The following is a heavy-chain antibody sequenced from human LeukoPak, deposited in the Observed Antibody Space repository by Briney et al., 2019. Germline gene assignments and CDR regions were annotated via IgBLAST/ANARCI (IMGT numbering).Heavy chain of an antibody. CDR3: ARAPRYCSSTSCYTDGDDY. V-gene: IGHV1-8*03. Sequence: ASVKVSCKASGYTFTSYDINWVRQATGQGLEWMGWMNPNSGDTGYAQKFQGRVTITRNTSISTAYMELSSLRSEDTAVYYCARAPRYCSSTSCYTDGDDYWGQGTLVTVSS. CDR2: MNPNSGDT. D-gene: IGHD2-2*02. J-gene: IGHJ4*02. CDR1: GYTFTSYD.